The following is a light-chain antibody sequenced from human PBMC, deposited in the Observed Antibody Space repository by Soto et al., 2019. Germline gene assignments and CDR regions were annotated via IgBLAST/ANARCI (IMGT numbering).Light chain of an antibody. V-gene: IGLV8-61*01. CDR1: SGSVLTSYY. CDR3: SLYVGTGTVV. CDR2: STN. J-gene: IGLJ2*01. Sequence: QAVVSQEPSFSVSPGGTVTLTCGLTSGSVLTSYYPTWYQQTPGQAPRPLIYSTNIRSSGVPDRSSGSILGNKAALTITGAQADDESDYYCSLYVGTGTVVFGGGTKLTVL.